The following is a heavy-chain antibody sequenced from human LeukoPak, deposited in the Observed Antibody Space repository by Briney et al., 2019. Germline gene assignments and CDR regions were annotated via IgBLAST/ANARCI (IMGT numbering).Heavy chain of an antibody. CDR3: ARGSYDSSDFEYFQH. J-gene: IGHJ1*01. CDR2: IIPIFGTA. CDR1: GGTFSSYA. Sequence: SVKVSCKASGGTFSSYAISWVRQAPGQGLEWMGGIIPIFGTANYEQKFQGRVTTTADKSTSTAYMELSRLRSDDTAVYYCARGSYDSSDFEYFQHWGQGTLVTVSS. V-gene: IGHV1-69*06. D-gene: IGHD3-22*01.